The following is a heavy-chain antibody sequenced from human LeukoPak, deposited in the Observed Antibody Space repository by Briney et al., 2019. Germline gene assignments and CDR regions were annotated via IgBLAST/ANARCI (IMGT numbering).Heavy chain of an antibody. V-gene: IGHV1-8*02. Sequence: ASVKVSCKASGYTFTGYYMHWVRQAPGQGLEWMGWINPNSGNTGYAQKFQGRVTMTRNTSISTAYMELSSLRSEDTAVYYCARWGVGAVYYFDYWGQGTLVTVSS. J-gene: IGHJ4*02. CDR1: GYTFTGYY. CDR2: INPNSGNT. CDR3: ARWGVGAVYYFDY. D-gene: IGHD1-26*01.